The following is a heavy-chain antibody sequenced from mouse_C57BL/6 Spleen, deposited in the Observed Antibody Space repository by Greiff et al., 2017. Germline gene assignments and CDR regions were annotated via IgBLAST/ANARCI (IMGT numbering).Heavy chain of an antibody. D-gene: IGHD2-3*01. V-gene: IGHV1-82*01. Sequence: QVQLQQSGPELVKPGASVKISCKASGYAFSSSWMNWVKQRPGKGLEWIGRIYPGDGDTNYNGKFKGKATLTADKSSSTAYMQLSSLTSEDSAVYFCARGPLYDGYYAYAMDYWGQGTSVTVSS. CDR1: GYAFSSSW. CDR3: ARGPLYDGYYAYAMDY. J-gene: IGHJ4*01. CDR2: IYPGDGDT.